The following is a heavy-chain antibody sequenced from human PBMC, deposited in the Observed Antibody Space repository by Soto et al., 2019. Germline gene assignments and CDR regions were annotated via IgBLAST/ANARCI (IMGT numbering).Heavy chain of an antibody. CDR1: GYSFTSYW. J-gene: IGHJ3*02. D-gene: IGHD1-7*01. CDR3: ARKSPLIGNYFDLDI. Sequence: PGESLKISCKGSGYSFTSYWISWVRQMPGKGLEWMGRIDPSDSYTNYSPSFQGHVTISADKSISTAYLQWSSLKASDTAMYYCARKSPLIGNYFDLDIWGQGTMVTVSS. CDR2: IDPSDSYT. V-gene: IGHV5-10-1*01.